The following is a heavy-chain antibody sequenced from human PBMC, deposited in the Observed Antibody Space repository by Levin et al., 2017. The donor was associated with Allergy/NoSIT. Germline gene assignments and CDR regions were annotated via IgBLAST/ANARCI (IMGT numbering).Heavy chain of an antibody. Sequence: GGSLRLSCAASGFTFSSYSMNWVRQAPGKGLEWVSYISSSSSTIYYADSVKGRFTISRDNAKNSLYLQMNSLRAEDTAVYYCAGDAARWLAPYYVDYWGQGTLVTVSS. CDR1: GFTFSSYS. CDR3: AGDAARWLAPYYVDY. CDR2: ISSSSSTI. J-gene: IGHJ4*02. D-gene: IGHD6-19*01. V-gene: IGHV3-48*01.